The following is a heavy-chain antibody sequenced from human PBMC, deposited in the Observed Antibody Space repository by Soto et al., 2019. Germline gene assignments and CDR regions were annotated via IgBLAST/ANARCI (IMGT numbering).Heavy chain of an antibody. CDR1: GFTFSSYS. D-gene: IGHD2-2*01. CDR3: ARGPGVVVPAAIRYYYGMDV. J-gene: IGHJ6*02. CDR2: ISSSSSYI. V-gene: IGHV3-21*01. Sequence: EVQLVESGGGLVKPGGSLRLSCAASGFTFSSYSMNWVRQAPGKGLEWVSSISSSSSYIYYADSVKGRFTISRDNAKNSLYRQMNSLRAEDTAVYYCARGPGVVVPAAIRYYYGMDVWGQGTTVTVSS.